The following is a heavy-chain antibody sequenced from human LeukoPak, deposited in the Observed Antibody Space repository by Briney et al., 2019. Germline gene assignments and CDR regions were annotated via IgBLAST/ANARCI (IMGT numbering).Heavy chain of an antibody. CDR2: IYYSGST. J-gene: IGHJ6*03. CDR1: GGSISSSSYY. D-gene: IGHD1-26*01. V-gene: IGHV4-39*07. Sequence: SETLSLTCTVSGGSISSSSYYWGWIRQPPGKGLEWIGSIYYSGSTYYNPSLKSRVTISVDTSKNQFSLKLSSVTAADTAVYYCARDRVYSGSYYYYYYYMDVWGKGTTVTVSS. CDR3: ARDRVYSGSYYYYYYYMDV.